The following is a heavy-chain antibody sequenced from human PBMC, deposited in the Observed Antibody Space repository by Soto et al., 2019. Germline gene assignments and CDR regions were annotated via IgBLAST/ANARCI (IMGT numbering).Heavy chain of an antibody. J-gene: IGHJ4*02. CDR3: ARLESVTRSLGYFDY. D-gene: IGHD7-27*01. Sequence: QLQLQESGPGLVKPSQTLSLTCTVSGGSIRRSDYYWSWVRQLPGRGLEWIAYIYYSGSTFYNPSLMSRLAISVDTSRNQFSLSLTSVTAADTAVYYCARLESVTRSLGYFDYCGQGIRVTVTS. CDR1: GGSIRRSDYY. V-gene: IGHV4-31*03. CDR2: IYYSGST.